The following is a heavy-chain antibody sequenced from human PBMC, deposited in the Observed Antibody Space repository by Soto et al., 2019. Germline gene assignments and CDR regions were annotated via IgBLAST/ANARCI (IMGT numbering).Heavy chain of an antibody. D-gene: IGHD3-3*01. CDR1: GFTFGDYA. CDR2: IRSKVYGGTT. V-gene: IGHV3-49*03. Sequence: GGSLRLSCIASGFTFGDYAMSWFRQAPGKGLEWVGFIRSKVYGGTTEYAASVKGRFTISRDDSISIAYLQMNSLKTEDTAVYYCTSTIFGVVIPGGYYYGMDVWGQGTTVTVS. CDR3: TSTIFGVVIPGGYYYGMDV. J-gene: IGHJ6*02.